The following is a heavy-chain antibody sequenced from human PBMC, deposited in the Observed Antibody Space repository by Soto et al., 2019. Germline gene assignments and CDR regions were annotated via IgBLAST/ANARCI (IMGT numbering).Heavy chain of an antibody. CDR2: IKRDGSES. CDR1: GFTFSTDW. V-gene: IGHV3-7*01. Sequence: GGSLRLSCAASGFTFSTDWASWVRQAPGKGLEWVANIKRDGSESNYADSVKGRFTISRGNAKNSLYLQMNSLRAEDTAVYYCTRRMTTVAYDIWGQGTMVTVSS. D-gene: IGHD4-17*01. J-gene: IGHJ3*02. CDR3: TRRMTTVAYDI.